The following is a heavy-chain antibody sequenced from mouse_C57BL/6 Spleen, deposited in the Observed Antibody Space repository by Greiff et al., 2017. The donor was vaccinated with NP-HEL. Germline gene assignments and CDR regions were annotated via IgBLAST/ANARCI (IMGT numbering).Heavy chain of an antibody. CDR1: GFTFSDYG. Sequence: EVKLVESGGGLVKPGGSLKLSCAASGFTFSDYGMHWVRQAPEKGLEWVAYISRGSSTIYYADTVKGRFTISRDNAKNTLFLQMTSLRSEDTAMYYCAREALFAYWGQGTLVTVSA. CDR2: ISRGSSTI. CDR3: AREALFAY. J-gene: IGHJ3*01. V-gene: IGHV5-17*01.